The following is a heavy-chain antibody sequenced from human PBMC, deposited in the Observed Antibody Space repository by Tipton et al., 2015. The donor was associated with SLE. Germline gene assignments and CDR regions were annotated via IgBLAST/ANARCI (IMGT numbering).Heavy chain of an antibody. D-gene: IGHD3-10*01. CDR3: ASVYYYGSGSYFDY. V-gene: IGHV4-59*11. Sequence: LRLSCTVSGGSISSHYWSWIRQPPGKGLEWIGYIYYSGSTNYNPSLKSRVTISVDTSKKQFSLKLSSVTAADTAVYYCASVYYYGSGSYFDYWGQGTLVTVSS. J-gene: IGHJ4*02. CDR1: GGSISSHY. CDR2: IYYSGST.